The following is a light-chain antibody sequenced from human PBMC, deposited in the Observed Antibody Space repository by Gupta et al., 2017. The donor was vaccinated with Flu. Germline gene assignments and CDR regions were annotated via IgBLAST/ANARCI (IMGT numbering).Light chain of an antibody. J-gene: IGLJ3*02. CDR3: QAWNGDGAVV. CDR2: QDE. CDR1: KLGGKR. V-gene: IGLV3-1*01. Sequence: SGHKLGGKRVYWYQQKSGQSPILVVYQDERRLSGVSGRCSASITGDKASLTVIGTKVTDEGVYHCQAWNGDGAVVFGGGTRVTV.